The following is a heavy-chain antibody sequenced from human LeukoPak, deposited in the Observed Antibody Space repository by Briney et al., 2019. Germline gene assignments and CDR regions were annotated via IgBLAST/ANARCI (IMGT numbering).Heavy chain of an antibody. Sequence: GGSLRLSCAASGFTFSLDSINWVRQAPGKGLEWLSYISNSGDTKYYADSVKGRFTISRDNAKDSVSLQMSNLRVEDTAVYYCASGGGWVFNNWGQGTLVTVSS. CDR2: ISNSGDTK. CDR1: GFTFSLDS. CDR3: ASGGGWVFNN. J-gene: IGHJ4*02. V-gene: IGHV3-48*01. D-gene: IGHD6-19*01.